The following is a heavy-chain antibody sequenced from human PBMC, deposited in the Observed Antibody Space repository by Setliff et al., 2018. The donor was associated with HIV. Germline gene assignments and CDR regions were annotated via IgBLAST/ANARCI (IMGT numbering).Heavy chain of an antibody. CDR3: ARLPFCGRDCYSYAFDI. D-gene: IGHD2-21*02. Sequence: ASVKVSCKASGGSLSSYAISWVRQAPGQGLEWMGGIIPIFGTINYAQMFQGRVTITADESSRTVYMELTSLISEDTAVYYCARLPFCGRDCYSYAFDIWGQGTMVTVSS. J-gene: IGHJ3*02. CDR1: GGSLSSYA. CDR2: IIPIFGTI. V-gene: IGHV1-69*13.